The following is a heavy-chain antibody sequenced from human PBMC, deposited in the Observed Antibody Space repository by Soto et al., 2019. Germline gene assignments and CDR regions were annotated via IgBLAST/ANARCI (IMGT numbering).Heavy chain of an antibody. D-gene: IGHD5-18*01. CDR3: ARLDTTMGANYYYGMDV. V-gene: IGHV5-51*01. Sequence: PGESLKISCKGSGYSFTSYWIGWVRQMPGKGLEWMGIIYPGDSDTRYSPSFQGQVTISADKSISTAYLQWNSLKASDTAMYYCARLDTTMGANYYYGMDVWGQGTKVTVSS. CDR2: IYPGDSDT. J-gene: IGHJ6*02. CDR1: GYSFTSYW.